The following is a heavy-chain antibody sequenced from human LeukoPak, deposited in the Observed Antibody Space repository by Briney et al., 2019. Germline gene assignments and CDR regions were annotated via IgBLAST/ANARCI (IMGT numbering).Heavy chain of an antibody. V-gene: IGHV3-23*01. CDR2: VSGSGGST. D-gene: IGHD6-19*01. CDR1: GFTFSTYA. J-gene: IGHJ6*03. CDR3: AKDKLVAVAGTEANYYYYYMDV. Sequence: PGGSLRLSCAASGFTFSTYAMSWVRQAPGKGLEWVSGVSGSGGSTYYADSVKGRFTISRDNSKNTLYLQMNSLRAEDTAVYYCAKDKLVAVAGTEANYYYYYMDVWGKGTTVTVSS.